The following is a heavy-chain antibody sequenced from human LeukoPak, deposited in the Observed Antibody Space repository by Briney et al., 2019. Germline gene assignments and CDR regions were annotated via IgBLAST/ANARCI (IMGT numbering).Heavy chain of an antibody. J-gene: IGHJ5*02. V-gene: IGHV3-7*01. CDR3: AREGYYGSGSYYPSYNWFDP. CDR1: GFTFSSYW. CDR2: IKQDGSEK. D-gene: IGHD3-10*01. Sequence: PGGTLRLSCAASGFTFSSYWMSWVRQAPGKGLEWVANIKQDGSEKYYVDSVKGRFTISRDNAKNSLYLQMNSLRAKDTAVYYCAREGYYGSGSYYPSYNWFDPWGQGTLVTVSS.